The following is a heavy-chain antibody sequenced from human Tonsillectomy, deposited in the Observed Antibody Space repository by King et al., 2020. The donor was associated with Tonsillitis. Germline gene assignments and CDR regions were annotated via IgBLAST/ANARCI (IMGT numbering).Heavy chain of an antibody. D-gene: IGHD2-8*01. CDR2: IISIRSYK. Sequence: VQLVESGVGLVKPGGSLRLSCAASGFTFSSYSMKLFRQAPGMGLEWVSSIISIRSYKYYASSGKGRFTISRDNAKNSLYLQMNSLRAEDTAVYYCASTPHCTNGVCRDYWGQGTLVTVSS. J-gene: IGHJ4*02. V-gene: IGHV3-21*01. CDR1: GFTFSSYS. CDR3: ASTPHCTNGVCRDY.